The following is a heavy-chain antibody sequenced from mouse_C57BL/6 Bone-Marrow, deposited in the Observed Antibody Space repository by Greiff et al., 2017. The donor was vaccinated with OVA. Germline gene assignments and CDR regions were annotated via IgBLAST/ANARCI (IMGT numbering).Heavy chain of an antibody. Sequence: VHLVESGAELVRPGASVTLSCKASGYTFTDYEMHWVKQTPVHGLEWIGAIDPETGGTAYNQKFKGKAILTADKSSSTAYMELRSLTSEDSAVYYCTRSRYPGAYWGQGTLVTVSA. CDR1: GYTFTDYE. D-gene: IGHD2-12*01. J-gene: IGHJ3*01. V-gene: IGHV1-15*01. CDR3: TRSRYPGAY. CDR2: IDPETGGT.